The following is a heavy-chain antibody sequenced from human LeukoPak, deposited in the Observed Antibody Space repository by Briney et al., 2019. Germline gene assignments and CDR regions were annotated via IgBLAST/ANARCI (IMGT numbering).Heavy chain of an antibody. CDR1: GYTFTSYA. D-gene: IGHD6-6*01. J-gene: IGHJ4*02. Sequence: GASVKVSCKASGYTFTSYAMNWVRQAPGQGLEWMGWINTNTGNPTYAQGFTGRFVFSLDTSVSTVYLQISSLKAEDTAVYYCARDSSGRQYSSSSGALDYWGQGTLVTVSS. CDR3: ARDSSGRQYSSSSGALDY. CDR2: INTNTGNP. V-gene: IGHV7-4-1*02.